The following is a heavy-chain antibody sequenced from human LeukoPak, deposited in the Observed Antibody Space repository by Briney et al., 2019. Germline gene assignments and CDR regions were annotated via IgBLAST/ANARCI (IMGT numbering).Heavy chain of an antibody. CDR3: ARVNYDFWSGYPGVGYFDY. Sequence: PGGSLRLSCAASGFTFSSYAMHWVRQAPGKGLEWVAVISYDGSNKYYADSVKGRFTISRDNSKNTLYLQMNSLRAEDTAVYYCARVNYDFWSGYPGVGYFDYGGQGTLVTVSS. CDR1: GFTFSSYA. J-gene: IGHJ4*02. V-gene: IGHV3-30*01. CDR2: ISYDGSNK. D-gene: IGHD3-3*01.